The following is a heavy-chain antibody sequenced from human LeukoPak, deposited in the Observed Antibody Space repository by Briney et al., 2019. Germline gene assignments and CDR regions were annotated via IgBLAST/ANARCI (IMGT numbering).Heavy chain of an antibody. CDR3: AKGIGYCGGGSCSSDYFGLDV. V-gene: IGHV3-9*01. D-gene: IGHD2-15*01. CDR2: TNWDTNNV. Sequence: GGSLRLSCVASGYYFGDYGMHWVRQAPGKGLEWVSGTNWDTNNVGYADSVKGRFTISRDNAKNSLYLQMNSLRAEDTAVYYCAKGIGYCGGGSCSSDYFGLDVWGLGTTVTVSS. CDR1: GYYFGDYG. J-gene: IGHJ6*02.